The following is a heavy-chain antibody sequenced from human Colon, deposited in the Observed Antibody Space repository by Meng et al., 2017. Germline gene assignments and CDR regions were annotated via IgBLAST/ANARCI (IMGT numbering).Heavy chain of an antibody. CDR3: ARGGAWLQSFDY. Sequence: QVKLQESGPGLVKPSQTLSLTCTVSGGSISSGGYYWSWIRQSPGKGLEWIGYIYYSGSTNYNPSLKSRVTISVDTSKNQFSLKLRSVTSADTAVYYCARGGAWLQSFDYWGQGTLVTVSS. J-gene: IGHJ4*02. CDR1: GGSISSGGYY. V-gene: IGHV4-61*08. CDR2: IYYSGST. D-gene: IGHD5-24*01.